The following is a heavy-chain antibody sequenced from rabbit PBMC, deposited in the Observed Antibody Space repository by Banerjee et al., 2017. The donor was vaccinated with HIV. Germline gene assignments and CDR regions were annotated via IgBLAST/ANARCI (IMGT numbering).Heavy chain of an antibody. V-gene: IGHV1S45*01. D-gene: IGHD7-1*01. CDR3: ASSYDGYAGYGVAINL. J-gene: IGHJ4*01. CDR2: IYAGSSGSA. Sequence: QEQLEESGGDLVKPEGSLTLTCTASGFSFSSDYDMCWVRQAPGKGLEWIACIYAGSSGSAYYASWAKGRFTISKTSSTTVTLQMTSLTAADTATYFCASSYDGYAGYGVAINLWGPGTLVTVS. CDR1: GFSFSSDYD.